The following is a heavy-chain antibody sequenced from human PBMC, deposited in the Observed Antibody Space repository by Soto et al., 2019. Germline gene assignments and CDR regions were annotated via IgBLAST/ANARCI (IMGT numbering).Heavy chain of an antibody. CDR2: IYHSGST. CDR3: ARGTYYYDSSGYYPRLRDAFDI. CDR1: GGSISSGGYS. J-gene: IGHJ3*02. Sequence: QLQLQESGSGLVKPSQTLSLTCAVSGGSISSGGYSWSWIRQPPGKGLEWIGYIYHSGSTYYNPSLKSRVTISVDRSKNQFSLKLSSVTAADTAVYYCARGTYYYDSSGYYPRLRDAFDIWGQGTMVTVSS. D-gene: IGHD3-22*01. V-gene: IGHV4-30-2*01.